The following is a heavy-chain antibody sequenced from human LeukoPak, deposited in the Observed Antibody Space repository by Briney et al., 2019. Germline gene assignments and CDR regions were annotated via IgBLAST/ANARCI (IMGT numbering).Heavy chain of an antibody. CDR1: GGSISSYY. Sequence: PSETLSLTCTVSGGSISSYYWSWVRQAPGKGLEWVSVISGSGGSTYYADSVKGRLTISRDNSKNTLYLQMNSLRAEDTAVYYCAKGRYSSSYYADYWGQGTLVTVSS. CDR2: ISGSGGST. J-gene: IGHJ4*02. V-gene: IGHV3-23*01. CDR3: AKGRYSSSYYADY. D-gene: IGHD6-13*01.